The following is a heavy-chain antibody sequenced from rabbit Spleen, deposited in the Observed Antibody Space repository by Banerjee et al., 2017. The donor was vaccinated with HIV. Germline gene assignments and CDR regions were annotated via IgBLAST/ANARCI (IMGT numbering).Heavy chain of an antibody. CDR3: ARDTSSSFSSYGMDL. Sequence: QSLEESGGDVVKPGASLTLTCTASGVSFSFSSYLCWVRQAPGKGLEWIACIDTGSSGFTYFATWAKGRFTISKTSSTTVTLQVTRLTAADTATYFCARDTSSSFSSYGMDLWGPGTLVTVS. D-gene: IGHD1-1*01. V-gene: IGHV1S40*01. J-gene: IGHJ6*01. CDR1: GVSFSFSSY. CDR2: IDTGSSGFT.